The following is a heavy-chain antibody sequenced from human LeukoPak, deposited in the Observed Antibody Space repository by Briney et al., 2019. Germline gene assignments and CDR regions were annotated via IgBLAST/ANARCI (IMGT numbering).Heavy chain of an antibody. V-gene: IGHV3-30*03. Sequence: GGSLRLSCVASGFTFSTYGMHWVRQAPGKGLEWVGVISYDGRNKYYQDSVKGRFTISRDNSKNTLYLQMNSLRAEDTAVYYCARGYQGYFDYWGQGTLVTVSS. CDR3: ARGYQGYFDY. CDR2: ISYDGRNK. J-gene: IGHJ4*02. D-gene: IGHD2-2*01. CDR1: GFTFSTYG.